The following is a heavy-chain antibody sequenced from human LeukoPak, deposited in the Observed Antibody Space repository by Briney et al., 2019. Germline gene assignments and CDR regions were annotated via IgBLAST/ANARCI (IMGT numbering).Heavy chain of an antibody. J-gene: IGHJ5*02. CDR1: GGSFSGYY. CDR3: ARGSYYYGSGSYYPNWFDP. CDR2: INHSGST. Sequence: SETLSLTCAVYGGSFSGYYWSWIRQPPGKGLEWIGEINHSGSTNYNPSLKSRVTISVDTSKNQFSLKLSSVAAADTAVYYCARGSYYYGSGSYYPNWFDPWGQGTLVTVSS. D-gene: IGHD3-10*01. V-gene: IGHV4-34*01.